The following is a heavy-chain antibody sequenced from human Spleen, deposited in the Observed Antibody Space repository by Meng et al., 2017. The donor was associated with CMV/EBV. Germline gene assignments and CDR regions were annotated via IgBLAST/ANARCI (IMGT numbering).Heavy chain of an antibody. CDR3: AHSDYYDSSSYYLDY. J-gene: IGHJ4*02. CDR1: GCSLSTCGVC. CDR2: ISWDDDK. V-gene: IGHV2-5*02. D-gene: IGHD3-22*01. Sequence: SGCSLSTCGVCVGSIRQPPGTALDWLALISWDDDKRYSPSLKSRLTITKDTSKNQVVLTMTNMDPVDTATYYCAHSDYYDSSSYYLDYWGQGTLVTVSS.